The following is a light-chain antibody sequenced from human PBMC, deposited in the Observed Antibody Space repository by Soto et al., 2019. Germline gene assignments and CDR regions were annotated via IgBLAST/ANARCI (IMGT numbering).Light chain of an antibody. Sequence: QSALTQPASVSGSPGQSITISCTGTSSDVGSHKLVSWYQQYPGKAPKLIIFEASKRPSGVSNRFSGSKSGSTASMTISGRQAEDEADYYCCSNAGVSTYVFGTWTKLTVI. CDR2: EAS. CDR3: CSNAGVSTYV. J-gene: IGLJ1*01. CDR1: SSDVGSHKL. V-gene: IGLV2-23*01.